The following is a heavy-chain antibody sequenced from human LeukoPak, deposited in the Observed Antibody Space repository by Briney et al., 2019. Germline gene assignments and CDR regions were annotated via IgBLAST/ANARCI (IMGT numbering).Heavy chain of an antibody. V-gene: IGHV1-18*01. CDR2: ISAYNGNT. D-gene: IGHD1-7*01. CDR3: ARDRLTVAGTTFFDY. Sequence: ASVKVSCKASGYTFTSYGISWVRQAPGQGLEWMGWISAYNGNTNYAQKLQGRVTMTTDTSTSTAYMELRSLRSDDTAVYYCARDRLTVAGTTFFDYWGQGTLVTVSS. J-gene: IGHJ4*02. CDR1: GYTFTSYG.